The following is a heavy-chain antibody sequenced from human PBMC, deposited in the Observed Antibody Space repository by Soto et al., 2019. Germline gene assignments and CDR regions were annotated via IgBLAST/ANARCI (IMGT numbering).Heavy chain of an antibody. D-gene: IGHD3-3*01. J-gene: IGHJ4*02. CDR3: LRVDTGFWSGYYLEMSSYYFDY. V-gene: IGHV1-18*01. Sequence: ASVKVSCKASGYTFTSYGISWVRQAPGQGLEWMGWISAYNGNTNYAQKLQGRVTMTTDTSTSTAYMELRSLRSDDTAVYYCLRVDTGFWSGYYLEMSSYYFDYWGQGTLVTVSS. CDR2: ISAYNGNT. CDR1: GYTFTSYG.